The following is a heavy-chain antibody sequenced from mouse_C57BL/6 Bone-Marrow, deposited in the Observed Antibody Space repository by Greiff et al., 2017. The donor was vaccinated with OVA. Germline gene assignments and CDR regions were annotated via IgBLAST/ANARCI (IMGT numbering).Heavy chain of an antibody. CDR1: GYSITSGYY. CDR2: ISYDGSN. Sequence: EVQLQESGPGLVKPSQSLSLTCSVTGYSITSGYYWNWIRQFPGNKLEWMGYISYDGSNNYNPSLKNRISITRDTSKNQFFLKLNSVTTEDTATYYCARDRAYYYGSSLFDYWGQGTTLTVSS. CDR3: ARDRAYYYGSSLFDY. D-gene: IGHD1-1*01. V-gene: IGHV3-6*01. J-gene: IGHJ2*01.